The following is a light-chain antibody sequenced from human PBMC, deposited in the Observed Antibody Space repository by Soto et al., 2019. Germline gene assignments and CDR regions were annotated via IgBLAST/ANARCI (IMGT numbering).Light chain of an antibody. CDR2: GAS. Sequence: EIVLTQSPGTLSLSPGERATLSCRASQSVSSNNLAWYQQRPGQAPRVVIYGASTRATGIPERFSGSGSGTDFTLTISSLQPEDFATYYCQQSYSTPPITFGQGTRLEI. V-gene: IGKV3-20*01. J-gene: IGKJ5*01. CDR1: QSVSSNN. CDR3: QQSYSTPPIT.